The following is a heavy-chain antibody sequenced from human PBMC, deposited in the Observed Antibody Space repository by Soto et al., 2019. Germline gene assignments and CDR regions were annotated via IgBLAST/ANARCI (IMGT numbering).Heavy chain of an antibody. CDR2: FDPEDGET. Sequence: GASVKVSCKVSGYTLTELSMHWVRQAPGKGLEWTGGFDPEDGETIYAQKFQGRVTMTEDTSTDTAYMELSSLRSEDTAVYYCATHTEERSYYDYYYYGMDVWGQGTTVTVSS. CDR3: ATHTEERSYYDYYYYGMDV. D-gene: IGHD1-26*01. J-gene: IGHJ6*02. CDR1: GYTLTELS. V-gene: IGHV1-24*01.